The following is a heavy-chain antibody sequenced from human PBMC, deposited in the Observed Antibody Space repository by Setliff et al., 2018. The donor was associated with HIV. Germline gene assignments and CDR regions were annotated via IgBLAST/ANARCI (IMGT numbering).Heavy chain of an antibody. V-gene: IGHV1-8*03. J-gene: IGHJ6*03. D-gene: IGHD1-26*01. CDR2: MNPNSGNT. CDR1: GYIFTSYD. CDR3: ARGYLISGTQKSYYMDV. Sequence: ASVTVSCKASGYIFTSYDINWVRQATGQGLEWMGWMNPNSGNTGYAQKPQGRVTITRNTSINTAYMELSSLRSEDTAVYYCARGYLISGTQKSYYMDVWGKGTTVTSP.